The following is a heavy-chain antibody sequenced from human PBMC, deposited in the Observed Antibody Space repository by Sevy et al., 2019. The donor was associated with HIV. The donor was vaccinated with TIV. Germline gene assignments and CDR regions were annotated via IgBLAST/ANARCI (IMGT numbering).Heavy chain of an antibody. J-gene: IGHJ4*02. D-gene: IGHD6-13*01. CDR1: EFTFSSYW. V-gene: IGHV3-7*01. Sequence: GGSLRLSCEASEFTFSSYWMSWVRQAPGKGLEWVANIKEDGSVKYYVESVKGRFTISRDNAKNSVYLQMNSLRAEDAALYYCVRAIGAAGSYWGLGTLVTVSS. CDR3: VRAIGAAGSY. CDR2: IKEDGSVK.